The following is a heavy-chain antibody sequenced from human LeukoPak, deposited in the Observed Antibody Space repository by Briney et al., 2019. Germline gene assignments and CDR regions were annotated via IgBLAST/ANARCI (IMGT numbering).Heavy chain of an antibody. CDR1: GFTFSSYG. Sequence: PGGSLRLSCAASGFTFSSYGMSWVRQAPGKGLEWVSAISGSGGSTYYADSVKGRFTISRDNSKNTLYLQMNSLRAEDTAVYYCAKVISLYYDILTGYFPGPNFDYWGQGTLVTVSS. CDR2: ISGSGGST. V-gene: IGHV3-23*01. D-gene: IGHD3-9*01. CDR3: AKVISLYYDILTGYFPGPNFDY. J-gene: IGHJ4*02.